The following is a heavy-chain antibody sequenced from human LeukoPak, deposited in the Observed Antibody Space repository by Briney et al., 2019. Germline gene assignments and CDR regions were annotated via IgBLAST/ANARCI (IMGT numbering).Heavy chain of an antibody. CDR2: INHSGST. V-gene: IGHV4-34*01. D-gene: IGHD5-12*01. J-gene: IGHJ4*02. CDR1: GGSFSGYY. CDR3: ARGHGATIYY. Sequence: SETLSLTCAVYGGSFSGYYWSWIRQPPGKGLEWNGEINHSGSTNYNPSLKSRVTISVDTSKNQFSLKLSSVTAADTAVYYCARGHGATIYYWGQGTLVTVSS.